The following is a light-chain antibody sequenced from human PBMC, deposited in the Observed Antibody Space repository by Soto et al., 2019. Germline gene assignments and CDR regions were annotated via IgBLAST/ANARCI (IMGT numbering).Light chain of an antibody. V-gene: IGKV3-15*01. CDR1: QSVSSN. CDR3: QVRSYLLNP. J-gene: IGKJ5*01. Sequence: VMTLNTGKLAVSHGGRVIFFCRASQSVSSNLAWYQQKRGQTPRLLIYGASTRATGIPDRFSGSGSGTEFTLTIIFLQSEDFVVYYSQVRSYLLNPFSQGGRLE. CDR2: GAS.